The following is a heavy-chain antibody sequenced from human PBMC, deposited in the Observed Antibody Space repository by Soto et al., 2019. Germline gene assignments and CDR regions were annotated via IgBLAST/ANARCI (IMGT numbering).Heavy chain of an antibody. Sequence: EVQLLESGGGLVQPGGSLRLPCAASGFSFTNFAMSWVRQAPGKGLEWVAGIGASGDITWYADSVKGRLSISRDNSKNTLYLQLNSLRFEDTAVYYCAKDDFTDRGDDYFDYWGPGTLATVSS. CDR3: AKDDFTDRGDDYFDY. V-gene: IGHV3-23*01. J-gene: IGHJ4*02. D-gene: IGHD2-21*02. CDR1: GFSFTNFA. CDR2: IGASGDIT.